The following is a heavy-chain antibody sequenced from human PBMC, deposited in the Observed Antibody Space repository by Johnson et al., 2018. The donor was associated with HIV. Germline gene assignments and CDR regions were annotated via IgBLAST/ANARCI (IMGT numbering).Heavy chain of an antibody. CDR2: LSWNSGSI. D-gene: IGHD6-13*01. V-gene: IGHV3-9*01. Sequence: VQLVESGGGLVQPGRSLRLSCAASGFTFDDYAMHWVRQAPGKGLEWVSGLSWNSGSIGYADSVKGRFTISRDNAKNSLYLQMNSLRAEDTAVYYCNTDLAAVGSGAFDIWGQGTMVTVSS. CDR1: GFTFDDYA. CDR3: NTDLAAVGSGAFDI. J-gene: IGHJ3*02.